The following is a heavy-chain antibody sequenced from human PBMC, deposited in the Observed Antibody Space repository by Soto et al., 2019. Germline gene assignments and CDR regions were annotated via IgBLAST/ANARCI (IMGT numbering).Heavy chain of an antibody. CDR2: ISSSGSTI. V-gene: IGHV3-11*01. CDR1: GFTFSDYY. D-gene: IGHD2-2*01. CDR3: ARVRGDCSSTSCYEEDYYYYYMDV. Sequence: GGSLRLSCAASGFTFSDYYMSWIRQAPGKGLEWVSYISSSGSTIYYADSVKGRFTISRDNAKNSLYLQMNSLRAEDTAVYYCARVRGDCSSTSCYEEDYYYYYMDVWGKGTTVTVSS. J-gene: IGHJ6*03.